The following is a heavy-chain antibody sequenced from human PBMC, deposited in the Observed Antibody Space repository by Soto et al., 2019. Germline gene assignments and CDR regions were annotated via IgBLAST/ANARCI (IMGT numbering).Heavy chain of an antibody. V-gene: IGHV4-31*03. J-gene: IGHJ5*02. D-gene: IGHD6-13*01. CDR3: ARRERAAGTDWWFDP. CDR1: GGSITSVIYY. CDR2: IHSSGST. Sequence: SETLSLTCTVSGGSITSVIYYWSWIRQHPGKGLEWIGYIHSSGSTYYNPSLKSRMTMSMDTSKNQFSLKLSSVTAADTAVYYCARRERAAGTDWWFDPWGQGTQVTVSS.